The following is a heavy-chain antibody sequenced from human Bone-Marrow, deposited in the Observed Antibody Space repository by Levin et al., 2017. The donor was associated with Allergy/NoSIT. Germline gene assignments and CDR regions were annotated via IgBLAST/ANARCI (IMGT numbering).Heavy chain of an antibody. D-gene: IGHD5-18*01. V-gene: IGHV4-4*02. Sequence: PSQTLSLTCAVSGGSISSSNWWSWVRQPPGKGLEWIGEIYHSGSTNYNPSLKSRVTISVDKSKNQFSLKLSSVTAADTAVYYCARVRGGYSYGHTDYWGQGTLVTVSS. CDR1: GGSISSSNW. J-gene: IGHJ4*02. CDR3: ARVRGGYSYGHTDY. CDR2: IYHSGST.